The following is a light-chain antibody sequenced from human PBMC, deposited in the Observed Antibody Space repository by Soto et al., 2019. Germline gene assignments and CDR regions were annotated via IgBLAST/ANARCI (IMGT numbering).Light chain of an antibody. V-gene: IGLV2-14*01. Sequence: QSVLTQPASVSGSPGQSITISCTGTSSDVGGYNYVSWYQQHPGKAPKLMIYEVSHRPSGVSNRFSGSKSGNTASLTISGLQAEDEADYYCSSYTGSSTLAVFGGGTQLTVL. CDR2: EVS. J-gene: IGLJ2*01. CDR1: SSDVGGYNY. CDR3: SSYTGSSTLAV.